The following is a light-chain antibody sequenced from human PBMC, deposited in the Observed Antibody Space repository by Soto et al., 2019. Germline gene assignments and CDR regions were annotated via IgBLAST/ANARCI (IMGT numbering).Light chain of an antibody. CDR1: SGSVSTSNY. CDR2: TTS. CDR3: LLYIGGGISV. J-gene: IGLJ2*01. V-gene: IGLV8-61*01. Sequence: QTVVTQEPSFSVSPGGIVTLTCGLSSGSVSTSNYPSWYQQTPGQAPRTVIYTTSTRSSGVPDRFSGSILGNKAALTITGAQADDESDYYCLLYIGGGISVFGGGTKLTVL.